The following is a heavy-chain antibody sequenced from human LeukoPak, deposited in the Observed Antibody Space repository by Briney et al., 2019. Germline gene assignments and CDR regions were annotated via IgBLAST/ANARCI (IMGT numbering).Heavy chain of an antibody. CDR1: GFTFSSYS. V-gene: IGHV3-21*01. CDR2: ISSSSSYI. J-gene: IGHJ4*02. D-gene: IGHD2-8*02. CDR3: ARDGYCTGGVCYRKVDY. Sequence: PGGSLRLSCAASGFTFSSYSMQWVRQAPGKGLEWVSSISSSSSYIYYADSVKGRFTISRDNAKNSLYLQMNSLRAEDTAVYYCARDGYCTGGVCYRKVDYWGQGTLVTVSS.